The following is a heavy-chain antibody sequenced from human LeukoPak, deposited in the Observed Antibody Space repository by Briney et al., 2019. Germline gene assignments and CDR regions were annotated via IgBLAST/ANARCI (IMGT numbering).Heavy chain of an antibody. V-gene: IGHV3-9*01. CDR3: ARVGNTMVRGAALGY. CDR2: ISWNSGSI. D-gene: IGHD3-10*01. Sequence: GGSLRLSCAASGFTFDDYAMHWVRHAPGKGLEWVSGISWNSGSIGYADSVKGRFTISRDNAKNSLYLQMNSLRAEDTALYYCARVGNTMVRGAALGYWGQGTLVTVSS. CDR1: GFTFDDYA. J-gene: IGHJ4*02.